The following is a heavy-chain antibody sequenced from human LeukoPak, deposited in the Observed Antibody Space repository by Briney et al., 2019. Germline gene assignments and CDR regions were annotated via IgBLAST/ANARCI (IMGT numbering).Heavy chain of an antibody. CDR2: IYYSGST. J-gene: IGHJ6*02. Sequence: PSETLSLTCTVSGGSISSGGYYWSWIRQHPGKGLEWIGYIYYSGSTYYNPSLKSRVTISVDTSKNQFSLKLSSVIAADTAVYYCARTRVYYDSSGYPLGGGMDVWGQGTTVTVSS. V-gene: IGHV4-31*03. CDR1: GGSISSGGYY. CDR3: ARTRVYYDSSGYPLGGGMDV. D-gene: IGHD3-22*01.